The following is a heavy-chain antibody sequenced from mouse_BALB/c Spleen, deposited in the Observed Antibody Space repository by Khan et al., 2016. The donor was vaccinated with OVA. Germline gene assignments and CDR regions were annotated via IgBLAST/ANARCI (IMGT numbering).Heavy chain of an antibody. D-gene: IGHD1-1*01. CDR1: GYTFTSYD. J-gene: IGHJ4*01. Sequence: QVQLKQSGPELVKPGASVKISCKASGYTFTSYDINWVKQRPGQGLEWIGWIYPGDGSNNYNEKFKGKATLTADKSSSTAYMQLNSLTSENSAVYFCAREGIRGVAMDYWGQGTSVTVSS. CDR3: AREGIRGVAMDY. CDR2: IYPGDGSN. V-gene: IGHV1S56*01.